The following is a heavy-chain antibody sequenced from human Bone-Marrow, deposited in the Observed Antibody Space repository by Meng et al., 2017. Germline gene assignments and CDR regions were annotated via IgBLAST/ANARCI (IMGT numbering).Heavy chain of an antibody. J-gene: IGHJ6*02. CDR2: IYYSGST. CDR1: GFTFSDYY. Sequence: ESLKISCAASGFTFSDYYMSWIRQPPGKGLEWIGYIYYSGSTNYNPSLKSRVTISVDTSKNQFSLKLSSVTAADTAVYYCARIAAAGTMSWYYYYGMDVWGQGTTVTVSS. CDR3: ARIAAAGTMSWYYYYGMDV. V-gene: IGHV4-59*01. D-gene: IGHD6-13*01.